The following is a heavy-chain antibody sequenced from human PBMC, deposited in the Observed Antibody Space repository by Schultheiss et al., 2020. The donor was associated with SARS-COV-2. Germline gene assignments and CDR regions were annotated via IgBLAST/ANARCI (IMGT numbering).Heavy chain of an antibody. CDR2: IYHSGST. J-gene: IGHJ5*02. D-gene: IGHD4-17*01. Sequence: SQTLSLTCPVSGGSISNYYWSWIRQPPGKGLEWIGSIYHSGSTYYNPSLKSRVTISVDTSKNQFSLKLSSVTAADTAVYYCARSPTLYGDYTNWFDPWGQGTLVTVSS. V-gene: IGHV4-59*12. CDR3: ARSPTLYGDYTNWFDP. CDR1: GGSISNYY.